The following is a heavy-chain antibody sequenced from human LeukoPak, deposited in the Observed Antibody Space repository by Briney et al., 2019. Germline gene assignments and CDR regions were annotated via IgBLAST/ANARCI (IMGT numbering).Heavy chain of an antibody. CDR1: GGTFSGNY. V-gene: IGHV4-34*01. Sequence: PAETLSLTCAVYGGTFSGNYWSWIRQPPGKGLEWVGETNHSGSTNYKPSLKSRVTISVDTSKNQFSLQLSSVTAADTAVYYCARGIPSAHYYDSSGLYYFDYWGQGTLVTVSS. CDR3: ARGIPSAHYYDSSGLYYFDY. D-gene: IGHD3-22*01. CDR2: TNHSGST. J-gene: IGHJ4*02.